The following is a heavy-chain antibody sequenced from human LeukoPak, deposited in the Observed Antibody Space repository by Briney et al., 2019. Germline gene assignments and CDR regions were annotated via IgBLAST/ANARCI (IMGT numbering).Heavy chain of an antibody. D-gene: IGHD3-9*01. CDR2: NRGDNGNT. CDR1: GYTFSNYG. Sequence: ASVKVSCKASGYTFSNYGISWVRQAPGQGLEWVGWNRGDNGNTNYAQKFEGRVTMTTETSTSTAYMELGRLGSDETAVYYCARVDLLTGYYFFDYWGQGTLVTVSS. CDR3: ARVDLLTGYYFFDY. V-gene: IGHV1-18*01. J-gene: IGHJ4*02.